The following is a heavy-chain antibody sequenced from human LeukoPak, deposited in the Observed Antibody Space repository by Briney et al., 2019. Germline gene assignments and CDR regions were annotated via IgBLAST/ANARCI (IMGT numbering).Heavy chain of an antibody. Sequence: PSETLSLTCSVSGGSISSSIYYWGWIRQPPGKGLEWFGSIYYSGSTYYNPSPNSRVTISVETSKNQLPMKLRSVTAAAKAVYYCARRLGGSGSYYYWGQGTLVTVSS. J-gene: IGHJ4*02. D-gene: IGHD3-10*01. CDR1: GGSISSSIYY. V-gene: IGHV4-39*01. CDR2: IYYSGST. CDR3: ARRLGGSGSYYY.